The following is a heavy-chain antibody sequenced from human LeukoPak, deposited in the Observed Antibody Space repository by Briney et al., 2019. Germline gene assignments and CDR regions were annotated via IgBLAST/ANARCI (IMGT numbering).Heavy chain of an antibody. J-gene: IGHJ4*02. V-gene: IGHV3-30*04. CDR1: GFTFSTYA. CDR2: LSYDGVNK. D-gene: IGHD2-2*02. Sequence: PGGSLRLSRAASGFTFSTYAFHWVRQAPGEGLEWVAALSYDGVNKYYADYVKGRFTISRDTSKGSLYLQMNTLRAEDTALYYCARGYCTSTSCYNDYWGQGTLVTVSS. CDR3: ARGYCTSTSCYNDY.